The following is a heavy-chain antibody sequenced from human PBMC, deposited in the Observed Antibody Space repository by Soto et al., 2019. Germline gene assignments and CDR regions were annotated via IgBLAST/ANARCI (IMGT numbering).Heavy chain of an antibody. CDR3: ARDQRVGADYGMDV. CDR1: GFTFSSYS. Sequence: GESLRLSCAASGFTFSSYSMNWVRQAPGKGLEWVSSISSSSSYIYYADSVKGRFTISRDNAKNSLYLQMNSLRAEDTAVYYCARDQRVGADYGMDVWGQGTTVTVSS. V-gene: IGHV3-21*01. CDR2: ISSSSSYI. D-gene: IGHD1-26*01. J-gene: IGHJ6*02.